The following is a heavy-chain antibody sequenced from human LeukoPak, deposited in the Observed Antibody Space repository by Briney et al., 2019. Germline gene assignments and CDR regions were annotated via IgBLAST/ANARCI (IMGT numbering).Heavy chain of an antibody. CDR2: IKQDGSEK. D-gene: IGHD1-26*01. Sequence: GGSLRLSCAASGFTFSDTWMHWVRQAPGKVLEWVANIKQDGSEKYYVDSVKGRFTISRDNAKNALYLQMNSLRAEDTAVYYCARDGIVGATVFDHWGQGTLVTVSS. CDR3: ARDGIVGATVFDH. J-gene: IGHJ4*02. V-gene: IGHV3-7*01. CDR1: GFTFSDTW.